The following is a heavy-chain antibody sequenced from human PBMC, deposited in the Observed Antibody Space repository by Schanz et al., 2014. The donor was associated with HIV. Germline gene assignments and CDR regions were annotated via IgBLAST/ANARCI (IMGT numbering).Heavy chain of an antibody. J-gene: IGHJ4*02. V-gene: IGHV1-46*01. D-gene: IGHD3-9*01. CDR2: INPYDGST. CDR1: GYTFTSQY. Sequence: QVQLVQSGAEVKKPGASVMVSCKASGYTFTSQYMHWVRQAPGQGLEWMGLINPYDGSTSNAQKFQGRVTMTRDTSTSTVYMQLSSLTSDDTAVYYCARGDILTGLYPYYFDSWGQGTLVTVSS. CDR3: ARGDILTGLYPYYFDS.